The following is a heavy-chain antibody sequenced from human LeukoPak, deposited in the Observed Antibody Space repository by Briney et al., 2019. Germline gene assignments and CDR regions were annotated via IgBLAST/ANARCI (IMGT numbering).Heavy chain of an antibody. Sequence: SQTLSLTCTVSGGSISSGGYYWGWIRQHPGKGLEWIGYIYYSGSTYYNPSLKSRVTISVDTSKNQFSLKLSSVTAADTAVYYCARGEERYSYGYPRHFDYWGQGALVTVSS. V-gene: IGHV4-31*03. CDR1: GGSISSGGYY. CDR2: IYYSGST. CDR3: ARGEERYSYGYPRHFDY. D-gene: IGHD5-18*01. J-gene: IGHJ4*02.